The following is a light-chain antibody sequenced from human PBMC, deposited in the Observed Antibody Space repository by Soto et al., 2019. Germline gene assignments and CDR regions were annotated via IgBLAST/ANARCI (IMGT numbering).Light chain of an antibody. J-gene: IGKJ1*01. CDR3: QQYGSSPPT. CDR2: GAS. V-gene: IGKV3-20*01. Sequence: DIVLTQSPVTLSLSPGERATLSCRASQSVSSSYLAWYQQKPGQAPRLLIYGASSRATGIPDRFSGSGSGTDFTLTISRLEPEDFAVYYCQQYGSSPPTFGQGTKV. CDR1: QSVSSSY.